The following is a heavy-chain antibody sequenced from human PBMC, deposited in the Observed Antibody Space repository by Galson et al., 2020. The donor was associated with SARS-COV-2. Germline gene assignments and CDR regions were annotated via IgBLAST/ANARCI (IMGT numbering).Heavy chain of an antibody. CDR1: GGSIRSSNYY. J-gene: IGHJ5*02. D-gene: IGHD6-19*01. V-gene: IGHV4-39*07. CDR3: ARDATSSGWDNWFDP. CDR2: VLNSGTT. Sequence: SETLSLTCTVSGGSIRSSNYYWGWIRQPPGKGLEWIGRVLNSGTTHYSPSLQSRVTISVDTSKNQFSLKLNSVTAAYTAMYYCARDATSSGWDNWFDPWGQGTLVTVSS.